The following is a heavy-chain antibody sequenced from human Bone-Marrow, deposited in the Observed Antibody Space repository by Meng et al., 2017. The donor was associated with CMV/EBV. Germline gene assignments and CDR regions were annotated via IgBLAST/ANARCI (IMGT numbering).Heavy chain of an antibody. D-gene: IGHD3-22*01. J-gene: IGHJ5*02. Sequence: SETLSLTCTVSGGSISSYYWSWIRQPPGKGLEWIGYIYYSGSTNYNPSLKSRVTISVDTSKNQFSLKLSSVTAADTAVYYCASSPDDSSGYYPPNWFDPWGRGTLVTVSS. CDR2: IYYSGST. CDR1: GGSISSYY. CDR3: ASSPDDSSGYYPPNWFDP. V-gene: IGHV4-59*01.